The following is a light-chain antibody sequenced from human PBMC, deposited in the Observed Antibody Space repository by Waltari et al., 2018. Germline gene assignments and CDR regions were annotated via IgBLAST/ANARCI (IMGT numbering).Light chain of an antibody. Sequence: QSALTQPASVSGSPGQSITISCTGTSSDVGRYDYVSWYQQYPGRAPKLIIYEVSHRPSGVSNHFSGSKSGNTASLTISGLQPDDEADYYCSSYTGRSTWVFGGGTKLTVL. CDR3: SSYTGRSTWV. CDR1: SSDVGRYDY. J-gene: IGLJ3*02. V-gene: IGLV2-14*01. CDR2: EVS.